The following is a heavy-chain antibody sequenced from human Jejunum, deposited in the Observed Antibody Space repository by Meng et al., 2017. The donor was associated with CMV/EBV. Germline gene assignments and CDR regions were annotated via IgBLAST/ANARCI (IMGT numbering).Heavy chain of an antibody. D-gene: IGHD3-3*01. CDR1: GGSCSGYY. V-gene: IGHV4-34*01. CDR2: IDHRRNS. Sequence: GGSCSGYYWRWRRRRRGKGVEWMGEIDHRRNSQCRTCQRGRVTISVDTSKSQFSLRLSSVAAEDTAVYYCAARTGCCDFWSGYYDSWGQGTLVTVSS. CDR3: AARTGCCDFWSGYYDS. J-gene: IGHJ4*02.